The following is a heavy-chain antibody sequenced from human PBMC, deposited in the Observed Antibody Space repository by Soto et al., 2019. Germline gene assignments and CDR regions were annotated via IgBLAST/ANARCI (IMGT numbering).Heavy chain of an antibody. CDR2: IYYSGST. CDR1: GGSISSYY. CDR3: AREGEQLVLDY. J-gene: IGHJ4*02. V-gene: IGHV4-59*01. D-gene: IGHD6-13*01. Sequence: QVQLQESGPGLVKPSETLSLTCTVSGGSISSYYWSWIRQPPGKGLEWIGYIYYSGSTNYNPSLKSRVTISVDTAKKQFSLKLSSVTAADTAVYYCAREGEQLVLDYWGQGTLVTVSS.